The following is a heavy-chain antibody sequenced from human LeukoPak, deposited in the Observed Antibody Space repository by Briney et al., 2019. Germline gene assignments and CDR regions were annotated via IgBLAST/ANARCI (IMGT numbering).Heavy chain of an antibody. Sequence: GGSLRLSCAASGFTFSSYSMNWVRQAPGKGLEWVSSISSSSSYIYYADSVKGRFTISRDNAKNSLYLQMNSLRAEDTAVYYCAREGDYYDSSGRSWGYFDYWGQGTLVTVSS. V-gene: IGHV3-21*01. CDR3: AREGDYYDSSGRSWGYFDY. J-gene: IGHJ4*02. D-gene: IGHD3-22*01. CDR1: GFTFSSYS. CDR2: ISSSSSYI.